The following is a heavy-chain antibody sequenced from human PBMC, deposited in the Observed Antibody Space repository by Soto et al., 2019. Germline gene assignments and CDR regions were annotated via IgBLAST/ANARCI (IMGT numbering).Heavy chain of an antibody. CDR3: ASDSPNEVDFSGKFDY. Sequence: GGSLRLSCAASGFTVSSNYMSWVRQAPGKGLEWVSVIYSGGSTYYADSVKGRFTISRDNSKNTLYLQMNSLRAEDTAVYYCASDSPNEVDFSGKFDYWGQGTLVTVSS. J-gene: IGHJ4*02. V-gene: IGHV3-66*01. CDR1: GFTVSSNY. CDR2: IYSGGST. D-gene: IGHD5-12*01.